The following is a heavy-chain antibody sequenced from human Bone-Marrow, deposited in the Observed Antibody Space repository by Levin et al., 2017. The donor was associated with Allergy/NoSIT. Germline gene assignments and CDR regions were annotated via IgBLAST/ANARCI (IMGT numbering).Heavy chain of an antibody. Sequence: RSQTLSLTCTVSGVSITSGNYYWSWIRQPAGKGLEWIGHIYTSGNTNYNPSLKSRVTISVDTSKNQFSLKLRSVTAADTAVYYCARVLQYYYYYMDVWGKGTTVTVSS. V-gene: IGHV4-61*09. D-gene: IGHD5-24*01. CDR2: IYTSGNT. CDR3: ARVLQYYYYYMDV. J-gene: IGHJ6*03. CDR1: GVSITSGNYY.